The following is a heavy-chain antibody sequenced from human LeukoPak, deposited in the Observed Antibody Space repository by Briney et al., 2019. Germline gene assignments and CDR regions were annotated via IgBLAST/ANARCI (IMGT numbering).Heavy chain of an antibody. CDR3: AKDFAFVAGNPYFDS. CDR2: ISWNSGSI. D-gene: IGHD6-19*01. Sequence: QPGGSLRLSCAASGFTFDDYAMHWVRQAPGKGLEWVSGISWNSGSIGYADSVKGRFTISRDNAKNSLYLQMNSLTPEDTALYYCAKDFAFVAGNPYFDSWGQGTLVIVSS. V-gene: IGHV3-9*01. J-gene: IGHJ4*02. CDR1: GFTFDDYA.